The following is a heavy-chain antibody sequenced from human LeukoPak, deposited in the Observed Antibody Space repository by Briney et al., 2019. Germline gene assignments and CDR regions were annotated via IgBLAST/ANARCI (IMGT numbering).Heavy chain of an antibody. Sequence: GGSLRLSCAASGFTFSSYSMNWVRQAPGKGLEWVSSISSSSSYIYYADSVKGRFTISRDNAKNSLYLQMNSLRAEDTAVYYCSRDMVRGHDIVVVPAALDAFDIWSQGTMVTVSS. J-gene: IGHJ3*02. CDR3: SRDMVRGHDIVVVPAALDAFDI. D-gene: IGHD2-2*01. V-gene: IGHV3-21*01. CDR1: GFTFSSYS. CDR2: ISSSSSYI.